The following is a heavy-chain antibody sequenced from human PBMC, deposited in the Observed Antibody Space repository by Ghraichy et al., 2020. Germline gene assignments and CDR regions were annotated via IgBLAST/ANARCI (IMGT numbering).Heavy chain of an antibody. J-gene: IGHJ4*02. D-gene: IGHD1-26*01. V-gene: IGHV1-2*06. CDR1: GYTFTGYY. Sequence: ASVKVSCKASGYTFTGYYIHWVRQAPGQGPEWMGQINPNSGGTNYAQKFQGRVTMTRDTSISTAYMELTILRSDDTAIYYCARVGSGSYSPFDYWGQGTLVTVSS. CDR3: ARVGSGSYSPFDY. CDR2: INPNSGGT.